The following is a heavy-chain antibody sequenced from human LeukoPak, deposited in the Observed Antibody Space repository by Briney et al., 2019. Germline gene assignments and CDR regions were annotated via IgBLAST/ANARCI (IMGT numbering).Heavy chain of an antibody. CDR3: ARARYYGSGTAFDY. D-gene: IGHD3-10*01. CDR2: INPNSGGT. J-gene: IGHJ4*02. V-gene: IGHV1-2*02. Sequence: ASVKVSCKASGYTFTGYYMHWVRQAPGQGLEWMGWINPNSGGTNYAQKFQGRVTMTRDTSISTAYMELSRLRSDDTAVYYCARARYYGSGTAFDYWGQGTLVTDSS. CDR1: GYTFTGYY.